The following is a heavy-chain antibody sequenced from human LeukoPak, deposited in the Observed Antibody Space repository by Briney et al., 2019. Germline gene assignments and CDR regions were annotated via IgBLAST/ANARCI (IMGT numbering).Heavy chain of an antibody. CDR3: ARDCRSGSVDY. Sequence: QPGGSLLLSCAASGFTFGGYGMHWVRPAPGKGLEWVAVIWSDGSNAYYADSVNGRFTISKNNSKKTLYLKKNRPRAEEMAVYYCARDCRSGSVDYWGQGTLVSVSS. J-gene: IGHJ4*02. CDR2: IWSDGSNA. D-gene: IGHD1-26*01. V-gene: IGHV3-33*08. CDR1: GFTFGGYG.